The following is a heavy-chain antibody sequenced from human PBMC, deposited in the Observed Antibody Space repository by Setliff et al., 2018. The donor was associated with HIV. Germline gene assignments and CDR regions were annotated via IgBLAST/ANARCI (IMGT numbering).Heavy chain of an antibody. CDR3: ARVSRSGWFVDW. J-gene: IGHJ4*02. Sequence: GASVKVSCKASGYNFSSNGISWVRQAPGQGLEWMGWISSYNGNTKYAQKVQDRVTMTKDTSTSTAYMELRSLRSDDTAVYYCARVSRSGWFVDWWGQGSLVTVSS. CDR1: GYNFSSNG. D-gene: IGHD6-19*01. CDR2: ISSYNGNT. V-gene: IGHV1-18*01.